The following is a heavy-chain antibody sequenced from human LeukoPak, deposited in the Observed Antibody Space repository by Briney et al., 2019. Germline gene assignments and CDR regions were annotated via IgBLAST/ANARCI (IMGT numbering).Heavy chain of an antibody. V-gene: IGHV1-2*02. CDR3: ARDHGRSSSAWPAGY. CDR2: INPNNGGT. J-gene: IGHJ4*02. Sequence: ASVKVSCKAYGYTFTGYYMHWVRQAPGQGLEWMGWINPNNGGTKYAQRFQGRVTMTGDTSIGTAYMELSSLRSDDTAVYYCARDHGRSSSAWPAGYWGQGTLVTVSS. D-gene: IGHD6-19*01. CDR1: GYTFTGYY.